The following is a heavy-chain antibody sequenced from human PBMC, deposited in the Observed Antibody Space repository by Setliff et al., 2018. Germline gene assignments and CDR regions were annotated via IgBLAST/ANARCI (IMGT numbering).Heavy chain of an antibody. Sequence: LRLSCAASGFTFSSYAMTWVRQAPGKGLERVSAISGRGDSTFYEDAVKGRFTISRDNSKNTLYLQMNSLRAEDTAVYYCAKDGPNWYVFDYWGQGTLVTVSS. CDR2: ISGRGDST. CDR1: GFTFSSYA. J-gene: IGHJ4*02. CDR3: AKDGPNWYVFDY. V-gene: IGHV3-23*01. D-gene: IGHD1-1*01.